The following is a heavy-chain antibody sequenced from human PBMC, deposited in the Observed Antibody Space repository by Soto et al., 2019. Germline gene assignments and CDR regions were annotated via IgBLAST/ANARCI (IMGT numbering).Heavy chain of an antibody. Sequence: ASVKVSCKASGYTFTSYAMHWVRQAPGQRLEWMGWINVGNGDTKYSQKFQGRVTITRDTSARTAYMELSSLRSEDTAVYYCAREPYYDILTGFTNSFDYWGQGTLVTSPQ. CDR2: INVGNGDT. D-gene: IGHD3-9*01. V-gene: IGHV1-3*01. CDR3: AREPYYDILTGFTNSFDY. CDR1: GYTFTSYA. J-gene: IGHJ4*02.